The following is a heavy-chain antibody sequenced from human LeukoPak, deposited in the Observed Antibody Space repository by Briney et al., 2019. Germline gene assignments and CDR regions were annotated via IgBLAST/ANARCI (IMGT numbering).Heavy chain of an antibody. V-gene: IGHV4-39*07. CDR2: IYYSGST. Sequence: SETLSLTCTVSGGSISSSSYYWGWIRQPPGKGLEWIGSIYYSGSTYYNPSLKSRVTISVDTSKNQFSLKLSSVTAADTAVYYCARDGPFYYDSSGSFDYWGQGTLVTVSS. CDR3: ARDGPFYYDSSGSFDY. CDR1: GGSISSSSYY. D-gene: IGHD3-22*01. J-gene: IGHJ4*02.